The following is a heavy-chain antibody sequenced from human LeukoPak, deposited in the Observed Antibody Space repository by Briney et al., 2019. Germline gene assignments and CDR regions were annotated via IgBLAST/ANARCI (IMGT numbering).Heavy chain of an antibody. J-gene: IGHJ3*02. CDR3: ARDPNAFDI. V-gene: IGHV4-61*01. CDR1: GGSISSSSYY. Sequence: SETLSLTCAVSGGSISSSSYYWSWIRQPPGKGLEWIGYIYYSGSTNYNPSLKSRVTISVDTSKNQFSLKLSSVTAADTAVYYCARDPNAFDIWGQGTMVTVSS. CDR2: IYYSGST.